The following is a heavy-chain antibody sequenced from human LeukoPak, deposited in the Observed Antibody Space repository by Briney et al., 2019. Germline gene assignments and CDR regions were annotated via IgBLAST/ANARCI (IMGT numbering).Heavy chain of an antibody. Sequence: SVKVFFKASGGTVGSYSLNWVRQAPGQGLEWVGRVIPVFGTAAYAQRFQGRVTITADLSTATAFMELSSLTSDYTALYYCATQGIGLAGGYFDSWGQGTLVAVSS. V-gene: IGHV1-69*13. CDR3: ATQGIGLAGGYFDS. J-gene: IGHJ4*02. CDR2: VIPVFGTA. CDR1: GGTVGSYS. D-gene: IGHD6-19*01.